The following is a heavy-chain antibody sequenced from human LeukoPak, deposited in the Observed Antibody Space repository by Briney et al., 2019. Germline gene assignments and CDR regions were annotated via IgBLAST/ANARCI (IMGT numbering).Heavy chain of an antibody. CDR3: AREAEYSSGWYDDDAFDI. CDR2: IYPGDSDT. D-gene: IGHD6-19*01. V-gene: IGHV5-51*01. Sequence: GESLKISCKGSGYSFTSYWIGWVRQMPGKGLEWMGIIYPGDSDTRYSPSFQGQVTISADKSISTAYLQWSSLKASDTAMYYCAREAEYSSGWYDDDAFDIWGQGTMVTVSS. J-gene: IGHJ3*02. CDR1: GYSFTSYW.